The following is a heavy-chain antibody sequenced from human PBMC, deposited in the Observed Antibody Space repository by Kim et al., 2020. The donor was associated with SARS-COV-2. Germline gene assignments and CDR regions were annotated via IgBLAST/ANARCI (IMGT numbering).Heavy chain of an antibody. CDR1: GGSISSGDYY. CDR2: IYYSGST. CDR3: ARDVLAAAGTRYYYYGMDV. V-gene: IGHV4-30-4*01. Sequence: SETLSLTCTVSGGSISSGDYYWSWIRQPPGKGLEWIGYIYYSGSTYYNPSLKSRVTISVDTSKNQFSLKLSSVTAADTAVYYCARDVLAAAGTRYYYYGMDVWGQGTTVTVSS. D-gene: IGHD6-13*01. J-gene: IGHJ6*02.